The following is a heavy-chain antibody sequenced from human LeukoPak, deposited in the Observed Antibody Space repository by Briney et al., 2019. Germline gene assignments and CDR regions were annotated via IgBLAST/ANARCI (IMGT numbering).Heavy chain of an antibody. D-gene: IGHD5-18*01. CDR1: GGSISGYY. CDR2: ISYTGSA. CDR3: ARDKQPGDY. Sequence: PSETLSLTCTVSGGSISGYYWNWIRQPPGKGLEWIGYISYTGSADYNPSLKSRVTISVDASKNQFSLKVTSLTAADTAVYYCARDKQPGDYWGQGTLVTVSS. V-gene: IGHV4-59*01. J-gene: IGHJ4*02.